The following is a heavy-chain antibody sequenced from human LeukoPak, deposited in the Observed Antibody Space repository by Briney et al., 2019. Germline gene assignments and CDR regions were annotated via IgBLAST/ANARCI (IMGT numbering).Heavy chain of an antibody. CDR1: GFTFSSYA. D-gene: IGHD3-10*01. V-gene: IGHV3-23*01. J-gene: IGHJ5*02. Sequence: GGSLRLSCAASGFTFSSYAMSWVRQAPGKGLEGVSSISGSGTNTYYADSVKGRFTISRDNSRNLLFLQMSSLRVEDTAVYYCAKRRHYYGSGDYYRDPWGQGTLVTVSS. CDR2: ISGSGTNT. CDR3: AKRRHYYGSGDYYRDP.